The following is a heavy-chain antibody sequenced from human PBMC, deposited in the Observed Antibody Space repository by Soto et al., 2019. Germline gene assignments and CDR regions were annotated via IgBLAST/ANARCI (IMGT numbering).Heavy chain of an antibody. CDR3: ARELGYCSGGSCYDAFDI. CDR1: GGSISSYY. J-gene: IGHJ3*02. V-gene: IGHV4-59*01. D-gene: IGHD2-15*01. Sequence: ETLSLTCTVSGGSISSYYWSWIRQPPGKGLEWIGYIYYSGSTNYNPSLKSRVTISVDTSKNQFSLKLSSVTAADTAVYYFARELGYCSGGSCYDAFDIWGQGTMVTVSS. CDR2: IYYSGST.